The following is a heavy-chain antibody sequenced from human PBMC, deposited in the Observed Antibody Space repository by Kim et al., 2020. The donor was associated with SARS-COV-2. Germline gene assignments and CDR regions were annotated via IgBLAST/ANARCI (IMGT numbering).Heavy chain of an antibody. V-gene: IGHV3-7*01. D-gene: IGHD3-9*01. Sequence: GGSLRLSCAASGFTFSSYWMSWVRQAPGKGLEWVANIKQDGSEKYYVDSVKGRFTISRDNAKNSLYLQMNSLRAEDTAVYYCARDAGYFDWLIHFDYWGQGTLVTVSS. CDR2: IKQDGSEK. CDR3: ARDAGYFDWLIHFDY. J-gene: IGHJ4*02. CDR1: GFTFSSYW.